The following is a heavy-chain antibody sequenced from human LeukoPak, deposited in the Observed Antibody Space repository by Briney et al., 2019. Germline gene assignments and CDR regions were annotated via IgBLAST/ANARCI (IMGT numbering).Heavy chain of an antibody. CDR2: INPYSGGT. Sequence: ASVKVTCKASRYTFTGYYMHWVRQAPGQGLEWMGWINPYSGGTNYAQKFQGRVTMTRDTSISTAYMELSRLRSDDTAVYYCARVVQPKDAFDIWGQGTMVTVSS. D-gene: IGHD2-2*01. J-gene: IGHJ3*02. CDR1: RYTFTGYY. CDR3: ARVVQPKDAFDI. V-gene: IGHV1-2*02.